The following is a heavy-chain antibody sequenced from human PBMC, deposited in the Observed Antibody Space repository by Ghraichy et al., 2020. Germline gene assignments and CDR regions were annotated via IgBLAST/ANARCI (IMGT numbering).Heavy chain of an antibody. J-gene: IGHJ4*02. CDR2: ISSSGSTI. Sequence: LSLTCAASGFTFSDYYMSWIRQAPGKGLEWVSYISSSGSTIYYADSVKGRFTISRDNAKNSLYLQMNSLRAEDTAVYYCARDFPSNPALSRWGQGTLVTVSS. CDR1: GFTFSDYY. D-gene: IGHD1-14*01. V-gene: IGHV3-11*01. CDR3: ARDFPSNPALSR.